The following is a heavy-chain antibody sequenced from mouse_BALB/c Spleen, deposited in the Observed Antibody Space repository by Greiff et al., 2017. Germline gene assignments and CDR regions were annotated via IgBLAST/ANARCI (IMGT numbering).Heavy chain of an antibody. CDR2: ISNGGGST. CDR3: ARRDYDGYFDY. V-gene: IGHV5-12-2*01. CDR1: GFTFSSYT. D-gene: IGHD2-4*01. J-gene: IGHJ2*01. Sequence: EVQVVESGGGLVQPGGSLKLSCAASGFTFSSYTMSWVRQTPEKRLEWVAYISNGGGSTYYPDTVKGRFTISRDNAKNTLYLQMSSLKSEDTAMYYCARRDYDGYFDYWGQGTTLTVSS.